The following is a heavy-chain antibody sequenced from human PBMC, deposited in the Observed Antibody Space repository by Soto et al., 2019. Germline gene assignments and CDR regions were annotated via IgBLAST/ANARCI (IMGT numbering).Heavy chain of an antibody. Sequence: QVHLVQSGGEVKKPGASVKVSCKAYGYTLKNYGIGWVRQAPGLGPEWVGWIKVDNGDTKYAEKLQGRVTLTTDTSTSTAYMEVRNLRSDDTAFYYCARSRYYFDYWGQGILVNVSS. CDR1: GYTLKNYG. CDR2: IKVDNGDT. V-gene: IGHV1-18*01. J-gene: IGHJ4*02. CDR3: ARSRYYFDY.